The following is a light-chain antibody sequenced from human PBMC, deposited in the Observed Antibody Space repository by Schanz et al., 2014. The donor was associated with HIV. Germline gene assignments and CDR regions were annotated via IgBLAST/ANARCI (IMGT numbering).Light chain of an antibody. CDR1: SSDIGGYNY. CDR2: DVT. V-gene: IGLV2-11*01. Sequence: QSALTQPRSVSGSPGQSVTISCTGTSSDIGGYNYVSWHQQHPGKVPKLIIFDVTHRPSGVSDRFSGSKSGNTASLTISGLQAEDEADYYCCSYTTTSTYVFGAGTKLTVL. CDR3: CSYTTTSTYV. J-gene: IGLJ1*01.